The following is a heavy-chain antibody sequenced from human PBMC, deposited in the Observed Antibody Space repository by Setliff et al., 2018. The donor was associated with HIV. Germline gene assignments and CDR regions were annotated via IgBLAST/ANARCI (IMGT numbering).Heavy chain of an antibody. D-gene: IGHD2-21*02. J-gene: IGHJ4*02. CDR3: ATLDPSGGNFLAY. V-gene: IGHV4-4*07. Sequence: LSLTCNISGVSIDSHYWSWIRRAAGQELEWIGRLHLSGKTNYNPSLKSRVTLALDTSEMHFSLHLTSVTAADTAVYYCATLDPSGGNFLAYWGQGTLVTVSS. CDR2: LHLSGKT. CDR1: GVSIDSHY.